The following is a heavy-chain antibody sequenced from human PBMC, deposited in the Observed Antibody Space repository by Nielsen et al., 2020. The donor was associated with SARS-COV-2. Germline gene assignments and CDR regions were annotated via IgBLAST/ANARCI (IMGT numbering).Heavy chain of an antibody. CDR2: ISWSSGSI. CDR1: GFTFDDYA. D-gene: IGHD6-19*01. Sequence: SLKISCAASGFTFDDYAMHWVRQAPGKGLEWVSGISWSSGSIGYADSVKGRFTISRDNAKNSLYLQMNSLRAEDTALYYCAKDISGWGTLSYYYYYGMDVWGQGTTVTVSS. V-gene: IGHV3-9*01. J-gene: IGHJ6*02. CDR3: AKDISGWGTLSYYYYYGMDV.